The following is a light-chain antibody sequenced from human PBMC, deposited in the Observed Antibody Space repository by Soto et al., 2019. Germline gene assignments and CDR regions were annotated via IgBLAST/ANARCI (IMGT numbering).Light chain of an antibody. CDR1: SSDVGGHNY. Sequence: QSVLTQPASVSGSPRQSITISCTGSSSDVGGHNYVSWYQQHPGKAPKLMIYEVTKRPSGVSNRFSGSKSGNTASLTISGLQAEDEADYYCSSYTFTSTLYVFGTGTKVTVL. J-gene: IGLJ1*01. V-gene: IGLV2-14*01. CDR3: SSYTFTSTLYV. CDR2: EVT.